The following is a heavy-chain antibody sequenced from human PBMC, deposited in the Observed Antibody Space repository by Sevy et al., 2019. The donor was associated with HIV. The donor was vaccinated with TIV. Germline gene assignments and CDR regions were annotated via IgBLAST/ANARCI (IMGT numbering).Heavy chain of an antibody. CDR3: TTRMDV. J-gene: IGHJ6*02. V-gene: IGHV3-15*01. CDR2: IKSKTDGGTT. CDR1: GFTFSNAW. Sequence: GGSLRLSCAASGFTFSNAWMSWVRQAPGKGLEWVGCIKSKTDGGTTDYAAPVKGRFTISRDDSKNTLYLQMNSLKTEDTAVYYCTTRMDVWGQGTTVTVSS.